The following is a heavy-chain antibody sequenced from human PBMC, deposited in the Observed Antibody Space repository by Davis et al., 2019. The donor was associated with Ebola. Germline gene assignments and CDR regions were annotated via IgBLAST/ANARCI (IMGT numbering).Heavy chain of an antibody. J-gene: IGHJ4*02. CDR2: IYWDDDK. D-gene: IGHD6-19*01. V-gene: IGHV2-5*02. Sequence: SGPTLVKPTQTLTLTCTFSGFSLSTSGVGVGWIRQPPGKALEWLALIYWDDDKRYSPSLKSRLTITKDTSKNQVVLTMTNMDPVDTATYYCALNAPIAVAGTGYFDYWGQGTLVTVSS. CDR1: GFSLSTSGVG. CDR3: ALNAPIAVAGTGYFDY.